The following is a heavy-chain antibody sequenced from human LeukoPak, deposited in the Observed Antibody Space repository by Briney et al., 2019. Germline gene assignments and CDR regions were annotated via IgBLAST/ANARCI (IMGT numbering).Heavy chain of an antibody. D-gene: IGHD3-9*01. Sequence: GASVKVSCKASGYTFTSYYMYWVRQAPGQGLEWMGIINPSGGSTSYAQKFQGRVTMTRDTSTSTVYMELSSLRSEDTAVYYCASGIRYFDWFHLGYGMDVWGQGTTVTVSS. CDR3: ASGIRYFDWFHLGYGMDV. J-gene: IGHJ6*02. CDR2: INPSGGST. V-gene: IGHV1-46*01. CDR1: GYTFTSYY.